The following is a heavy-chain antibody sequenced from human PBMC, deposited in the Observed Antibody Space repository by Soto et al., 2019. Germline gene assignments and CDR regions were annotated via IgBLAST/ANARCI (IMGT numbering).Heavy chain of an antibody. Sequence: QVQLVQSGPELKKPGTSVKVSCKTSGYSFHNSGISWVRQAPGQGLEWMGWISTNSGYAHYAQKFQDRVIMTADTYTSTSYMELRGLRSDDTAMYYCSKNGTSWFAAWGQGTPVTVSS. CDR3: SKNGTSWFAA. CDR2: ISTNSGYA. V-gene: IGHV1-18*01. J-gene: IGHJ5*02. CDR1: GYSFHNSG. D-gene: IGHD1-7*01.